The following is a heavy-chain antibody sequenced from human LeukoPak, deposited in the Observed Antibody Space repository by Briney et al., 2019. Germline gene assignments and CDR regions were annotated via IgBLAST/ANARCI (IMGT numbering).Heavy chain of an antibody. Sequence: ASVKVSCEASGYTFTSCDINWVRRATGQGLEWMGWMNPNSGNTGYGQSFQGRTTMTRDISIGTAYMELSNLTSEDTGIYYCTRGSSGRRDNWGQGTLVTVSA. D-gene: IGHD6-19*01. CDR1: GYTFTSCD. J-gene: IGHJ4*02. CDR2: MNPNSGNT. CDR3: TRGSSGRRDN. V-gene: IGHV1-8*01.